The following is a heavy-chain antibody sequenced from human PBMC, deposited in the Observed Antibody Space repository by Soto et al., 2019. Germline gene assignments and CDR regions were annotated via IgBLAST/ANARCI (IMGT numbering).Heavy chain of an antibody. Sequence: SETLSLTCTVSGGSISTYYWSWIRQPPGKGLEWIGYLSYSGSAYYNPSLKSRVTISVDRSKNQFSLKLNSVTTADTAVYYCAREVNYWFDPWGQGTLVTVSS. CDR2: LSYSGSA. CDR1: GGSISTYY. CDR3: AREVNYWFDP. D-gene: IGHD2-21*01. V-gene: IGHV4-59*12. J-gene: IGHJ5*02.